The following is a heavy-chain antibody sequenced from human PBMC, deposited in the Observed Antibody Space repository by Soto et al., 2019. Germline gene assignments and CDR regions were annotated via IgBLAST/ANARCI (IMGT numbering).Heavy chain of an antibody. D-gene: IGHD6-19*01. CDR3: ARVVYSNVWIFNY. CDR2: IKQDGSEK. CDR1: WFIFGNFW. J-gene: IGHJ4*01. Sequence: GGSLRLSCAASWFIFGNFWMSWVRQAPCKGLEWVANIKQDGSEKYYVDSVKGRFTLSRDNAKNSLHLQMNSLKAEDTAMYLCARVVYSNVWIFNYWGQGTLVTVSS. V-gene: IGHV3-7*01.